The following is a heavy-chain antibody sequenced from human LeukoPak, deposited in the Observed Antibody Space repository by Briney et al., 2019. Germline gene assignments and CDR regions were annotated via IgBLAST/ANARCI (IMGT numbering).Heavy chain of an antibody. J-gene: IGHJ4*02. CDR2: ISSSSSCI. CDR3: ARAVYYDSSGYYFDY. CDR1: GFTFSSYS. D-gene: IGHD3-22*01. Sequence: GGSLRLSCAASGFTFSSYSMNWVRQAPGKGLEWVSSISSSSSCIYYADSVKGRFTISRDNAKNSLYLQMNSLRAEDTAVYYCARAVYYDSSGYYFDYWGQGTLVTVSS. V-gene: IGHV3-21*01.